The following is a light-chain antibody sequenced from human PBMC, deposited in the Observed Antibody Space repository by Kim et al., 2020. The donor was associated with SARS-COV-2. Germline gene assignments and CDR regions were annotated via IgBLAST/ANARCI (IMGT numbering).Light chain of an antibody. V-gene: IGKV1-5*03. CDR3: QQYNSYPWT. Sequence: DTQMTQSPSTLSASVGDRVTITCRASQSLSSWLAWYQQKPGKAPKLLIYKASTLESGVPSRFSGSGSGTEFTLTISSLQPDDFATYYCQQYNSYPWTFGQGTKVDIK. J-gene: IGKJ1*01. CDR2: KAS. CDR1: QSLSSW.